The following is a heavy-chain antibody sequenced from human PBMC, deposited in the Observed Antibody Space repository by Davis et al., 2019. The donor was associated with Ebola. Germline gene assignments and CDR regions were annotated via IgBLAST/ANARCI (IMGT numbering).Heavy chain of an antibody. V-gene: IGHV3-23*01. D-gene: IGHD4-23*01. CDR3: VKGGLATRAFDN. Sequence: GGSLRLSCSASGFIFSTYVMSWVRQAPGKGLEWVSTYGTSADTYYADSVKGRFTISRDNSRKTVELQMNSLRAEDTAMYFCVKGGLATRAFDNWGQGTLVTVSS. J-gene: IGHJ4*02. CDR1: GFIFSTYV. CDR2: GTSADT.